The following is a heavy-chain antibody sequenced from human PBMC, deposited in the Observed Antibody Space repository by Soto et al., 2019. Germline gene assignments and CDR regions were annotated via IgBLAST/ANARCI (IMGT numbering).Heavy chain of an antibody. CDR2: INHSGIT. CDR3: VRGPYNYNSRYFDY. J-gene: IGHJ4*02. D-gene: IGHD1-1*01. CDR1: GGSFSGYF. V-gene: IGHV4-34*01. Sequence: PSETLSLTCTVSGGSFSGYFWTWIRQPPGKGLEWLAEINHSGITNYNPSVESRVSMSVDTSKNQFSLRLYSVTAADTAVYYCVRGPYNYNSRYFDYWGQGNLVTAS.